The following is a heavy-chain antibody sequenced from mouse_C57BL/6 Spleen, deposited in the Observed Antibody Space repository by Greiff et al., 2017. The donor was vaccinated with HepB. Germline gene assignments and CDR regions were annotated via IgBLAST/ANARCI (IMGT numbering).Heavy chain of an antibody. CDR1: GYTFTSYW. CDR3: ARSYGPFDY. Sequence: VQLQQSGAELVKPWASVKLSCKASGYTFTSYWMQWVKQRPGQGLEWIGEIDPSDSYTNYNQKFKGKATLTVDTSSSTAYMQLSSLPSADSAVYYCARSYGPFDYWGQGTTLTVSS. J-gene: IGHJ2*01. V-gene: IGHV1-50*01. D-gene: IGHD1-1*01. CDR2: IDPSDSYT.